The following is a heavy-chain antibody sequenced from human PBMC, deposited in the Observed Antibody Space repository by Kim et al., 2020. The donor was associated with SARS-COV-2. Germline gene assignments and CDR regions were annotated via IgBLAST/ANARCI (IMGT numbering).Heavy chain of an antibody. Sequence: SETLSLTCTVSGYSISSGYYWGWIRQPPGTGLEWIGSIYHSGSTYYNPSLKSRVTISVDTSKNQFSLKLSSVTAADTAVYYCARGDYRDFDYWGQGTLVTVSS. CDR3: ARGDYRDFDY. CDR2: IYHSGST. J-gene: IGHJ4*02. D-gene: IGHD4-4*01. V-gene: IGHV4-38-2*02. CDR1: GYSISSGYY.